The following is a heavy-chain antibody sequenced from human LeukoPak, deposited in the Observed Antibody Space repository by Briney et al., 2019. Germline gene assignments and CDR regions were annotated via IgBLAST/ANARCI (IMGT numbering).Heavy chain of an antibody. CDR3: ARERPDTIYFDY. CDR2: ISSSSSYI. J-gene: IGHJ4*02. Sequence: AGGSLRLSCAASGFTFRSYSMNWVRQAPGKGLEWVSSISSSSSYIYYADSVKGRFTISRDNAKNSLYLQMNSLRAEDTAVYYCARERPDTIYFDYWGQGTLVTVSS. V-gene: IGHV3-21*01. D-gene: IGHD3-3*01. CDR1: GFTFRSYS.